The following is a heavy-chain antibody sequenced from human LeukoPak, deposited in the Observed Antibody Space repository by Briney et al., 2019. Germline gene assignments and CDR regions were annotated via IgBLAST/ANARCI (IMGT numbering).Heavy chain of an antibody. CDR2: IIPILGIA. D-gene: IGHD5-24*01. V-gene: IGHV1-69*04. J-gene: IGHJ5*02. Sequence: SVKVSCKASGGTFSSYAISWVRQAPGQGLEWMGRIIPILGIANYAQKFQGRVTITADKSTSTAYMELSSLRSEDTAVYYCARGQKDGYNYPHHWGQGTLVTVSS. CDR3: ARGQKDGYNYPHH. CDR1: GGTFSSYA.